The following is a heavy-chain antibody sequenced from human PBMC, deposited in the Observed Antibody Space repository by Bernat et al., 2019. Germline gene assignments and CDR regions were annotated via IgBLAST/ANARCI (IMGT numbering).Heavy chain of an antibody. J-gene: IGHJ4*02. D-gene: IGHD2-2*02. CDR3: ATSGGPAAIPVSVDY. V-gene: IGHV3-7*01. CDR2: IKQDGSEK. CDR1: GFTFSSYW. Sequence: EVQLVESGGGLVQPGGSLRLSCAASGFTFSSYWMSWVRQAPGKGLEWVANIKQDGSEKYYVDSVKGRFTISRDNAKNSLYLQMNSLRAEDTAVYYCATSGGPAAIPVSVDYWGQGTLVTVSS.